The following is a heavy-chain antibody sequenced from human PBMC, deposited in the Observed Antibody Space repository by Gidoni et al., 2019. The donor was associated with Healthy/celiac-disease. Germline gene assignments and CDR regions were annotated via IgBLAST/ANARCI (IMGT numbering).Heavy chain of an antibody. CDR1: GGSISSSRYY. CDR2: IYYCWST. Sequence: QLQLQESGPGLVKPSETLSLTCTVTGGSISSSRYYWGWIRQPPGKGLEWTGSIYYCWSTYYNPSLKSRVTISVDTSKLPFSLKLSSVTAADPAVYYCARRPEYSSSNFEAGFDPWGQGTLVTVSS. D-gene: IGHD6-6*01. V-gene: IGHV4-39*01. J-gene: IGHJ5*02. CDR3: ARRPEYSSSNFEAGFDP.